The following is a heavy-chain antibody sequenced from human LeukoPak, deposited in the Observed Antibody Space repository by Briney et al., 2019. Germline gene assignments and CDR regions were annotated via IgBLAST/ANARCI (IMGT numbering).Heavy chain of an antibody. V-gene: IGHV3-30*18. CDR1: GFTFSSYG. CDR3: AKGQYDFWSGYHYYYYGMDV. Sequence: GGSLRLSCAASGFTFSSYGMHWVRQAPGKGLEWVAVISYDGSNKYYADSVKGRFTISRDNSKNTLYLQVNSLRAEDTAVYYCAKGQYDFWSGYHYYYYGMDVWGQGTTVTVSS. D-gene: IGHD3-3*01. J-gene: IGHJ6*02. CDR2: ISYDGSNK.